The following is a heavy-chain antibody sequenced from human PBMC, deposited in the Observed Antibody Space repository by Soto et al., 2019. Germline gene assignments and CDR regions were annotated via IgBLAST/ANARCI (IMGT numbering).Heavy chain of an antibody. CDR1: GGSITTVGNY. Sequence: QVQLQESGPGLVQPSQTLSLACTVSGGSITTVGNYWSWIRQFPGKGLEWIGHISYSGSTNSNPSLRSRLSMSVDTSKNQFSLELSSVTAADTAVYYCARLLGSGNYLGIFDAFEIWGQGTVVTVSS. CDR3: ARLLGSGNYLGIFDAFEI. J-gene: IGHJ3*02. V-gene: IGHV4-31*03. CDR2: ISYSGST. D-gene: IGHD1-26*01.